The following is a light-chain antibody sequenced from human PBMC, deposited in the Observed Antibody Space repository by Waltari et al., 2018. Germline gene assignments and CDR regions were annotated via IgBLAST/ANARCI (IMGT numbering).Light chain of an antibody. CDR2: KAA. J-gene: IGKJ4*01. CDR1: QSISSW. V-gene: IGKV1-5*03. Sequence: DIQMTQSPSTLSVSVGDRVTITCRASQSISSWLAWYQQKPGKATKLLIYKAASLESGVPSRFSGSGSGTEFTLTIRSLQPDDFATYYCQQGLTFGGGTKVEIK. CDR3: QQGLT.